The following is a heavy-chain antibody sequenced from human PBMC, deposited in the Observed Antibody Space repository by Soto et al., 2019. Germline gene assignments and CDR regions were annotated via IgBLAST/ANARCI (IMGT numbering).Heavy chain of an antibody. V-gene: IGHV1-8*01. D-gene: IGHD3-10*01. CDR2: MNPNSGNT. CDR1: GYTFTSYD. Sequence: ASVKVSCKASGYTFTSYDINWVRQATGQGLEWMGWMNPNSGNTGYAQKFKGRVTMTRNTSISTAYMELSSLRSEDTAVYYCASIPDYGSGIDYWGQGTLVTVSS. CDR3: ASIPDYGSGIDY. J-gene: IGHJ4*02.